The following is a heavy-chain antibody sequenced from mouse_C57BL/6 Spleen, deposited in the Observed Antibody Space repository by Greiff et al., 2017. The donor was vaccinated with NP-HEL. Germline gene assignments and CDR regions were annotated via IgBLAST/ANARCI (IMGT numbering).Heavy chain of an antibody. V-gene: IGHV3-6*01. Sequence: EVQLVESGPGLVKPSQSLSLTCSVTGYSITSGYYWNWIRQFPGNKLEWMGYISYDGSNNYNPSLKNRISITRDTSKNQFFLKLNSVTTEDTATYYCARVGSSPYAMDYWGQGTSVTVSS. CDR3: ARVGSSPYAMDY. CDR2: ISYDGSN. J-gene: IGHJ4*01. D-gene: IGHD1-1*01. CDR1: GYSITSGYY.